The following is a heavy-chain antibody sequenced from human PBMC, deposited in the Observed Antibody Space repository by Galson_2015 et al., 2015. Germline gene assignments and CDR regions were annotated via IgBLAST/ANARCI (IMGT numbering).Heavy chain of an antibody. D-gene: IGHD3-3*01. Sequence: SVKVSCKASGYTFTSYAMHWVRQAPGQRLEWMGWINAGNGNTKYSQKFQGRVTITRDTSASTAYMELSSLRSEDTAVYYCAREPGGYDFWSGYYVAGFDYWGQGTLVTVSS. CDR3: AREPGGYDFWSGYYVAGFDY. J-gene: IGHJ4*02. CDR2: INAGNGNT. CDR1: GYTFTSYA. V-gene: IGHV1-3*01.